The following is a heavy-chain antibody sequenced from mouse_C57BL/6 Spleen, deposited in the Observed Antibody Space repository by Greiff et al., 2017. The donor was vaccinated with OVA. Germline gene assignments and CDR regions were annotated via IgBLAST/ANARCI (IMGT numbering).Heavy chain of an antibody. CDR1: GYTFTGYW. CDR2: ILPGSGST. CDR3: ARKTSYYGSSYYFDY. Sequence: VKLMESGAELMKPGASVKLSCKATGYTFTGYWIEWVKQRPGHGLEWIGEILPGSGSTNYNEKFKGKATFTADTSSNTAYMQLSSLTTEDSAIYYCARKTSYYGSSYYFDYWGQGTTLTVSS. V-gene: IGHV1-9*01. J-gene: IGHJ2*01. D-gene: IGHD1-1*01.